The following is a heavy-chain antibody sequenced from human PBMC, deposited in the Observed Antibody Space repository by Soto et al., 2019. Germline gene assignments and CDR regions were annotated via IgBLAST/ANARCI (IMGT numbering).Heavy chain of an antibody. CDR1: GSSVSSGTYY. V-gene: IGHV4-61*01. CDR2: IYYIGST. CDR3: AREISGDFDY. D-gene: IGHD1-26*01. Sequence: SETLSLTCTVSGSSVSSGTYYWSWIRQPPGKGLEWIGYIYYIGSTNYNPSLKSRVTISVDTSKNQFSLKLSSVTTADTAVYYCAREISGDFDYWGQGTLVTVSS. J-gene: IGHJ4*02.